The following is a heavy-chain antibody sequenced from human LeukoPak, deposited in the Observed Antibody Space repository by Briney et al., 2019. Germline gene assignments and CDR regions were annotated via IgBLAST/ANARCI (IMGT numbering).Heavy chain of an antibody. J-gene: IGHJ6*02. D-gene: IGHD3-10*01. V-gene: IGHV1-18*01. CDR1: GYTFTTYG. CDR3: ARAESAVRGDNEYGMDV. Sequence: ASVKVSCKSSGYTFTTYGINWVRQAPGQGLAWMGWINTHNGNTNYAQEFQGRITMTTDTSTSTAYMELSSLRSEDTAVYYRARAESAVRGDNEYGMDVWGQGTTVTVSS. CDR2: INTHNGNT.